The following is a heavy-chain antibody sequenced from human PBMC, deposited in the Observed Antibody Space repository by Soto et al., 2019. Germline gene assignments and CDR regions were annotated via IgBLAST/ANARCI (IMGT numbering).Heavy chain of an antibody. CDR1: GYTFTTYD. J-gene: IGHJ5*02. Sequence: QVQLVQSGAEVKKPGASVKVSCKASGYTFTTYDINWGRQAPGQGLEWMGWMNPDSGSTGYALRFQGRVTMTRNTSIITAFMELSSLRAEDTAVYYCARGPRCRGTSCPNGIHPWGQGTLVTVSS. CDR3: ARGPRCRGTSCPNGIHP. V-gene: IGHV1-8*01. CDR2: MNPDSGST. D-gene: IGHD2-2*01.